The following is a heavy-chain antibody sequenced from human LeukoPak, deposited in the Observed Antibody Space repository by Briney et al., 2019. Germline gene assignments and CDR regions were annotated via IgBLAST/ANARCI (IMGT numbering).Heavy chain of an antibody. Sequence: ASVKVSCKASGYTFTSYDINWVRQATGQGLEWLGWMNPNSGNTGYAQKFQGRVTMTRNTSISTAYMELSSLRSEDTAVYYCARGGRIAAAGTLFNYWGQGTLVTVSS. V-gene: IGHV1-8*01. CDR3: ARGGRIAAAGTLFNY. D-gene: IGHD6-13*01. CDR1: GYTFTSYD. J-gene: IGHJ4*02. CDR2: MNPNSGNT.